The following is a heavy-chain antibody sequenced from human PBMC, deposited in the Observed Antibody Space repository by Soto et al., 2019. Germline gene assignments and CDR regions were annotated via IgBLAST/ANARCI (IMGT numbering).Heavy chain of an antibody. J-gene: IGHJ4*02. CDR1: GFNFNYYA. CDR3: AKDHPSNGWPACDH. V-gene: IGHV3-23*01. Sequence: EVQLLESGGGLVQPGGSLRLSCTASGFNFNYYAMSWVRQAPGKGLEWVSSIDAAGNTYHADSVKGRFTISSDRSKIRLYLQMNSVRADDTATYYCAKDHPSNGWPACDHWGQGTLVTVSS. D-gene: IGHD6-19*01. CDR2: IDAAGNT.